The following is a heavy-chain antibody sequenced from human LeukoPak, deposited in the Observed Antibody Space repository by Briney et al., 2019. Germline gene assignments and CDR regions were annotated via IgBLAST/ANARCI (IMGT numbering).Heavy chain of an antibody. CDR1: GFTFSSYA. CDR2: ISGSGGST. J-gene: IGHJ6*01. Sequence: GGSLRLSCAASGFTFSSYAMSWVRQAPGKGLEWVSAISGSGGSTYYADSVKGRFTISRDNSKNTLYLQMNSLRAEDTAVYYCAKDLGDPFNYYYFVRDLWGQGTTVTVSS. V-gene: IGHV3-23*01. D-gene: IGHD2-21*01. CDR3: AKDLGDPFNYYYFVRDL.